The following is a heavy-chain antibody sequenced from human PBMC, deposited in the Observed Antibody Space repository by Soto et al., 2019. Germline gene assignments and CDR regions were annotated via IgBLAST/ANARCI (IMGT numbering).Heavy chain of an antibody. CDR1: GYTFTSYD. CDR3: ARTLYGDNVDY. CDR2: MNPNSGNT. J-gene: IGHJ4*02. Sequence: QVQLVQSGAEMKKPGASVKVSCKASGYTFTSYDINWVRQATGQGLEWMGWMNPNSGNTGYAQKFQGRVTMTMNITISKAYMDLSSLRYEDTAVYYCARTLYGDNVDYWSQGTLVTVFS. V-gene: IGHV1-8*01. D-gene: IGHD4-17*01.